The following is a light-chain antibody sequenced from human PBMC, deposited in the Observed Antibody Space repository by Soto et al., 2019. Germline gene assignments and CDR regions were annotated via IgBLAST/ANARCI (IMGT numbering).Light chain of an antibody. CDR1: SGINVGTYR. Sequence: QLVLTQPSSLSASPGASASLTCTLRSGINVGTYRIYWYQQKPGSPPQYLLRYKSDSDKQQGSGVPSRFSGSKDASANAGILLISGLQSEDEADYYCMIWHSSAVVFGGGTKLIVL. J-gene: IGLJ2*01. CDR3: MIWHSSAVV. CDR2: YKSDSDK. V-gene: IGLV5-45*02.